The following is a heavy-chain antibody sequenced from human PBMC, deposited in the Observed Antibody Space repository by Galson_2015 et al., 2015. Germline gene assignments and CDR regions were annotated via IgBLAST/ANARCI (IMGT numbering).Heavy chain of an antibody. CDR2: IWHDGSNK. Sequence: SLRLSCAASGFTFSNYGMNWVRQAPGKGLEWVAVIWHDGSNKYFADSVKGRFTISRVNSKNSLYLQMNSLRAEDTALYYCARWPCVYVYIGYRRYYCYYCLDDGARGPRSPSP. CDR3: ARWPCVYVYIGYRRYYCYYCLDD. CDR1: GFTFSNYG. V-gene: IGHV3-33*01. J-gene: IGHJ6*02. D-gene: IGHD5-12*01.